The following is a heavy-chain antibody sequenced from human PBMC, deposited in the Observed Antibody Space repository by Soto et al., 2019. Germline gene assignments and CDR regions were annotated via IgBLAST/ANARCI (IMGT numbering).Heavy chain of an antibody. CDR3: AKNPGYYYDSTGYHFDY. CDR1: VFSVSGCY. D-gene: IGHD3-22*01. J-gene: IGHJ4*02. V-gene: IGHV3-23*01. CDR2: ISYGGGTT. Sequence: GQSLKISCAASVFSVSGCYMGWVRQDPGKGLEWVSAISYGGGTTYYADSVKGRFTISRDNSKNTLYLQMNSLRAEDTAVYYCAKNPGYYYDSTGYHFDYCGQGTLVTVSS.